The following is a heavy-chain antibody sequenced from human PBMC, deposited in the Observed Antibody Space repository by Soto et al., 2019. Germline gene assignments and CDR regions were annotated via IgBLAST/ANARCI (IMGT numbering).Heavy chain of an antibody. CDR2: INAGNGNT. V-gene: IGHV1-3*01. CDR3: ARNYYYAMDV. Sequence: GASVKVSCKDSGYTFTNYPGHWVRQAPGQRLEWMGWINAGNGNTKYSQKFQGRVTITRDTSASTAYMELSSLRSEDTAVYYCARNYYYAMDVWGQGTTVTVSS. CDR1: GYTFTNYP. J-gene: IGHJ6*02.